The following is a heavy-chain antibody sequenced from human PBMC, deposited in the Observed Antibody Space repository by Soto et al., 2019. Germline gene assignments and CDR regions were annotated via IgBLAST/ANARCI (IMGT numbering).Heavy chain of an antibody. D-gene: IGHD3-22*01. CDR1: GGTFSSYA. J-gene: IGHJ4*02. CDR2: IIPIFGTA. CDR3: ASSLYDSSGYYQQVDY. V-gene: IGHV1-69*05. Sequence: QVQLVQSGAEVKKPGSSVKVSCKASGGTFSSYAISWVRQAPGQGLEWMGGIIPIFGTANYAQKFQGRVPITXXEXTXXAYMELSSLRSQDTAVYYCASSLYDSSGYYQQVDYWGQGTLVTVSS.